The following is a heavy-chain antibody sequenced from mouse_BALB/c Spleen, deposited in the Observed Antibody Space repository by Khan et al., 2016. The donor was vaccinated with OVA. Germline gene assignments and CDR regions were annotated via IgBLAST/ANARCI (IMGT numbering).Heavy chain of an antibody. V-gene: IGHV1-61*01. CDR2: IHPSDSET. J-gene: IGHJ1*01. CDR1: GYSLTSYW. CDR3: ARGNTASYWYFGV. D-gene: IGHD1-2*01. Sequence: QVQLQQPGAELVRPGASVKLSCKASGYSLTSYWMNWVKQRPGQGLEWIGMIHPSDSETTLNQKFKDKATLTVDKSSSTAYMQLSSPTSEDAAVDYCARGNTASYWYFGVWGAGTTVTVSS.